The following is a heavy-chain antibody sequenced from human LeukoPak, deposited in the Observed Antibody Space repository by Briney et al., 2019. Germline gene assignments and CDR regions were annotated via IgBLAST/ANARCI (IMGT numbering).Heavy chain of an antibody. CDR3: ARLSGAPDY. J-gene: IGHJ4*02. CDR2: IYYSGST. D-gene: IGHD7-27*01. CDR1: GGSISSSSYY. V-gene: IGHV4-39*07. Sequence: SETLSLTCTVSGGSISSSSYYWGWIRQPPGKGLEWIGSIYYSGSTYYNPSLKSRVTISVDTSKNQFSLKLSSVTAADTAVYYCARLSGAPDYWGQGTLVTVSS.